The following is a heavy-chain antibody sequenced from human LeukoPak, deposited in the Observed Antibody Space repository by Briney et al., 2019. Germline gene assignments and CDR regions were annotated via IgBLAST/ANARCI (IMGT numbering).Heavy chain of an antibody. CDR3: ARFFRHQLPTSDF. CDR2: LIPLFGTA. D-gene: IGHD2-2*01. CDR1: GDTFSTNV. J-gene: IGHJ4*02. V-gene: IGHV1-69*05. Sequence: SVKVSCKASGDTFSTNVISWVRQAPGQGLEWMGGLIPLFGTAHYAQKLQGRVTITTDESTSTAYMVLSSLTSDDTAVYYCARFFRHQLPTSDFWGQGTLVSVS.